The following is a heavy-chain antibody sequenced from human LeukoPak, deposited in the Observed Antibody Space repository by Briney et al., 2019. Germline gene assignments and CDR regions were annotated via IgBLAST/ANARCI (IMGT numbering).Heavy chain of an antibody. Sequence: PGRSLRLSCAASGFTFSSYAMHWVRQALGKGLEWVAVISYDGSNKYYADSVKGRFTISRDNSKNTLYLQMNSLRAEDTAVYYCARERWGVGYCSGGSCSAAFDIWGQGTMVTVSS. CDR3: ARERWGVGYCSGGSCSAAFDI. CDR2: ISYDGSNK. J-gene: IGHJ3*02. D-gene: IGHD2-15*01. CDR1: GFTFSSYA. V-gene: IGHV3-30-3*01.